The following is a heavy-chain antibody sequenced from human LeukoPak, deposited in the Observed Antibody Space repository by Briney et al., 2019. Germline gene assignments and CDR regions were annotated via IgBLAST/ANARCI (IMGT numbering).Heavy chain of an antibody. Sequence: ASVKVPCKASGYNFTGYYMHWVRQAPGQGLEWMGGINPNSGGTNYAQKFQGRVTMTRETSISTAYMELSRLRSDDTAVYYCARVPHSSGWFDYWGQGTLVTVSS. J-gene: IGHJ4*02. V-gene: IGHV1-2*02. D-gene: IGHD6-19*01. CDR2: INPNSGGT. CDR3: ARVPHSSGWFDY. CDR1: GYNFTGYY.